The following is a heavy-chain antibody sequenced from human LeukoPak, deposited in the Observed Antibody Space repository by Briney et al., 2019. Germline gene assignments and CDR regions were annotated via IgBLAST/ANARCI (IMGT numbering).Heavy chain of an antibody. CDR1: GGSISSGDYY. CDR2: IYYSGST. J-gene: IGHJ4*02. D-gene: IGHD3-3*01. CDR3: ARDQGRLEWLSSAPL. Sequence: SETLSLTCTVSGGSISSGDYYWSWIRQPPGKGLEWIGYIYYSGSTYYNPSFKSRVTISVDTSKNQFSLKLSSVTAADTAVYYCARDQGRLEWLSSAPLWGQGTLVTVSS. V-gene: IGHV4-30-4*01.